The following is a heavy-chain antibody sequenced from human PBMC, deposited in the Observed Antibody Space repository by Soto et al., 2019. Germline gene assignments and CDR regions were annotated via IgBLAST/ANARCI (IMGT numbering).Heavy chain of an antibody. V-gene: IGHV1-3*01. J-gene: IGHJ6*02. D-gene: IGHD2-15*01. Sequence: ASVKVSCKASGYTFTSYAMHWVRQAPGQRLEWMGWINAGNGNTKYSQKFQGRVTITRDTSASTAYMELSSLRSEDTAVYYCARVSLGRRYYYGMDVWGQGTTVTVYS. CDR2: INAGNGNT. CDR1: GYTFTSYA. CDR3: ARVSLGRRYYYGMDV.